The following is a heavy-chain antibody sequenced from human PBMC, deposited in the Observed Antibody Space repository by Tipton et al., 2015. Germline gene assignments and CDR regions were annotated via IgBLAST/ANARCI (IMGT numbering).Heavy chain of an antibody. CDR3: ARDTMLRFGELSLSVGSPSWRRSYYYGMDV. Sequence: GLVKPSETLSLTCAVYGGSFSGYYWSWIRQPPGKGLEWIGEINHSGSTTYNPSLKSRVTISVDTSRNQFSLKLRSVTAADTAVHYCARDTMLRFGELSLSVGSPSWRRSYYYGMDVWGQGTTVTVSS. J-gene: IGHJ6*02. CDR1: GGSFSGYY. V-gene: IGHV4-34*01. D-gene: IGHD3-16*02. CDR2: INHSGST.